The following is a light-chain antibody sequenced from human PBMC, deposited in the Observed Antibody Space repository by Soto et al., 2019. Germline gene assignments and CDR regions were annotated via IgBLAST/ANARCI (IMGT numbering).Light chain of an antibody. Sequence: QSALTQPASVSGSPGQSITISCTGTSSDVGGYNYVSWYQQHPGKAPKLMIYDVSNRPSGVSNRFSGSKSGNTASLTISGLQAEDEADYYCSSYTGSSTLWVFGGGTKVTVL. V-gene: IGLV2-14*01. CDR2: DVS. J-gene: IGLJ3*02. CDR1: SSDVGGYNY. CDR3: SSYTGSSTLWV.